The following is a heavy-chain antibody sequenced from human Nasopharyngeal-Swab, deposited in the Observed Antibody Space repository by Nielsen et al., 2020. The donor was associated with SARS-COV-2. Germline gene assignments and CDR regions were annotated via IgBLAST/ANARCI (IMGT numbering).Heavy chain of an antibody. J-gene: IGHJ4*02. CDR2: IYYSGST. CDR3: ASKRGYSGYEFDY. D-gene: IGHD5-12*01. V-gene: IGHV4-59*01. Sequence: WIRQPPGKGLEWIGYIYYSGSTNYNPSLKSRVTISVDTSKNQFSLKLSSVTAADTAVYRCASKRGYSGYEFDYWGQGTLVTVSS.